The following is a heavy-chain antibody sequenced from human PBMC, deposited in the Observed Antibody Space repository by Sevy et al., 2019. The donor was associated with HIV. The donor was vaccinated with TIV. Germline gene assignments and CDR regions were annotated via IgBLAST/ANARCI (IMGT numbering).Heavy chain of an antibody. CDR1: GGSISSYY. CDR3: ARDSHYYDSSGYHVYFDY. Sequence: SETLSLTCTVSGGSISSYYWSWIRQPPGKGLEWIGYIYYSGSTNYNPSLKSRVTISVDTSKNQFSLKLSSVTAVDTAMYYCARDSHYYDSSGYHVYFDYWGQGTLVTVSS. CDR2: IYYSGST. V-gene: IGHV4-59*01. J-gene: IGHJ4*02. D-gene: IGHD3-22*01.